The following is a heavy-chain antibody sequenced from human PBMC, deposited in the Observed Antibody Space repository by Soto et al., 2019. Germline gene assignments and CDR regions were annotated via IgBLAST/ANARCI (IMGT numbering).Heavy chain of an antibody. J-gene: IGHJ6*03. CDR3: ARAPSPYGSGSYYNEGQYYYYYYYMDV. D-gene: IGHD3-10*01. Sequence: GGSLRLSCAASGFTFSSYDMHWVRQATGKGLEWVSAIGTAGDTYYPGSVKGRFTISRENAKNSLYLQMNSLRAGDTAVYYCARAPSPYGSGSYYNEGQYYYYYYYMDVWGKGTTVTVSS. V-gene: IGHV3-13*01. CDR1: GFTFSSYD. CDR2: IGTAGDT.